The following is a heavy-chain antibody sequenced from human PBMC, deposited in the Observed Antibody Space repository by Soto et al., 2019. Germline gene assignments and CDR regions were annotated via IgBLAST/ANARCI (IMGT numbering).Heavy chain of an antibody. V-gene: IGHV5-10-1*01. CDR1: GYSFTSYW. CDR3: ARPYCTNGVCSYYYYGMDV. CDR2: VDPSDSYT. J-gene: IGHJ6*02. D-gene: IGHD2-8*01. Sequence: GESLKISCKGSGYSFTSYWIGWVRQMPGKGLEWMGRVDPSDSYTNCSPSFQGHVTISADKSISTAYLQWSSLEASDTAMYYCARPYCTNGVCSYYYYGMDVWGQGTTVTVSS.